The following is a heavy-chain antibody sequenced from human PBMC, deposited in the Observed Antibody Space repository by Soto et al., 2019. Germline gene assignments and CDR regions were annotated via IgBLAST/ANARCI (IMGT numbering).Heavy chain of an antibody. CDR1: VGSIGSGDSC. CDR2: IYYSGNT. V-gene: IGHV4-30-4*01. Sequence: PSETLSLTCTGAVGSIGSGDSCSGWIRQPPGKGLEWIGYIYYSGNTYFNPSLKSRVTLSVDTSKDQFSLNLSSVTAADTAVYYCVRYCSTTKCPFDYWGQGTLVT. CDR3: VRYCSTTKCPFDY. D-gene: IGHD2-2*01. J-gene: IGHJ4*02.